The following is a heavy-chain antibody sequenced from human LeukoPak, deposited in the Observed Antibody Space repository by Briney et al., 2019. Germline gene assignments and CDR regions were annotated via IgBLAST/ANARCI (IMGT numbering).Heavy chain of an antibody. J-gene: IGHJ4*02. V-gene: IGHV3-23*01. CDR2: ISGSGGST. CDR1: GFTFSSYA. Sequence: GGSLRLSCAASGFTFSSYAMSWVRQAPGKGLEWVSAISGSGGSTYYADSVKGRFTISRDNSKNTLYLQMNSLRAEDTAVYYCAKLGTRRLGVRYSYGGGPDYWGQGTLVTVSS. CDR3: AKLGTRRLGVRYSYGGGPDY. D-gene: IGHD5-18*01.